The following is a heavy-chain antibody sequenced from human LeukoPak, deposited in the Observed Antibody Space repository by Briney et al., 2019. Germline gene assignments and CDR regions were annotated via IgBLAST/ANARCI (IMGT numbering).Heavy chain of an antibody. D-gene: IGHD1-7*01. CDR1: GGSISISNW. V-gene: IGHV4-4*02. CDR3: ARVSRELKTPVPFDY. J-gene: IGHJ4*03. Sequence: SETLSLTCAVSGGSISISNWWSWVRQPPGKGLEWIGEIYHSGSTNYNPSLKSRVTISLDKSKNQFSLKLSSVTAADTAVYYCARVSRELKTPVPFDYWGQGTTVTVSS. CDR2: IYHSGST.